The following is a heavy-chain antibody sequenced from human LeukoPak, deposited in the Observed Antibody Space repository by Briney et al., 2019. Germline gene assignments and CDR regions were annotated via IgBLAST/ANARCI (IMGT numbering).Heavy chain of an antibody. V-gene: IGHV1-2*02. D-gene: IGHD5-18*01. CDR3: ARDSNSSWTGLGNTAMVLYFDY. J-gene: IGHJ4*02. CDR2: INPNSGGA. Sequence: ASVKVSCKASGYTFTGYYMHWVRQAPGQGLEWMGWINPNSGGANYAQKFQGRVTMTRDTSISTAYMELSRLRSDDTAVYYCARDSNSSWTGLGNTAMVLYFDYWGQGTLVTVSS. CDR1: GYTFTGYY.